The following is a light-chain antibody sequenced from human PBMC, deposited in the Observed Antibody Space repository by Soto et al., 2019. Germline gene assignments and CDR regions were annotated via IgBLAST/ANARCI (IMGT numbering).Light chain of an antibody. CDR2: KAS. J-gene: IGKJ1*01. Sequence: DIQMTQSPSTLSATAGDRVTITCRASQSISVWLAWYQQKAGKAPNLLMYKASRLESGVPSRFSGSGSETGFTLTISGLQPGDSATYYCQQYNSYSPTFGQGTKVDNK. CDR1: QSISVW. V-gene: IGKV1-5*03. CDR3: QQYNSYSPT.